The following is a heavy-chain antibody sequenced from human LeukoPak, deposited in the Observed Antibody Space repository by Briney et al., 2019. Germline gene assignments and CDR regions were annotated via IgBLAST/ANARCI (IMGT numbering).Heavy chain of an antibody. CDR1: GFTFSNAW. D-gene: IGHD3-3*01. J-gene: IGHJ4*02. CDR3: TTETVGGFLEWLLAY. V-gene: IGHV3-15*07. CDR2: IKSKTDGGTT. Sequence: GGSLRLSCAASGFTFSNAWMNWVRQAPGKGLEWVGRIKSKTDGGTTDYSAPVKGRFTISRDDSKNTLYLQMNSLKTEDTAVYYCTTETVGGFLEWLLAYWGQGTLVTVST.